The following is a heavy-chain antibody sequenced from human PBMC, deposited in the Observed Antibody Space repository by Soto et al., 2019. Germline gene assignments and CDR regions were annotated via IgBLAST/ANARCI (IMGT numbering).Heavy chain of an antibody. CDR3: ARVVPGAEAWFGP. CDR1: GYTFSNYG. D-gene: IGHD2-2*01. Sequence: ASVQVSCKTSGYTFSNYGITWVRQAPGQPLEWLGWISLYSDGTNYAQKFQGRVSMTTDTSTTTAYMELRSLRSDDTAVYYWARVVPGAEAWFGPWGQGTLVTASS. J-gene: IGHJ5*02. CDR2: ISLYSDGT. V-gene: IGHV1-18*01.